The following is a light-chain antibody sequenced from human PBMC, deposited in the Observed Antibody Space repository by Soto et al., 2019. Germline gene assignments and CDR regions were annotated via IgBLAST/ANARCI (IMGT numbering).Light chain of an antibody. CDR2: LNSDDSH. J-gene: IGLJ2*01. V-gene: IGLV4-69*01. CDR3: QTWGTGVV. Sequence: QPVLTQSPSASASLGASVKLTCTLSSGHSSYAIAWHQQQPEKGPRYLMKLNSDDSHSKGDGIPDRFSGSSSGAERYLTISSLQSEDEADYYCQTWGTGVVFGGGTKVTVL. CDR1: SGHSSYA.